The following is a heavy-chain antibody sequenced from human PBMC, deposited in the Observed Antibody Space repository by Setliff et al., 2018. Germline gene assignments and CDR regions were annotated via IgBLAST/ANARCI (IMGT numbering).Heavy chain of an antibody. V-gene: IGHV7-4-1*02. CDR2: IHTNTNSGNP. J-gene: IGHJ4*02. CDR1: GGTFSSYA. Sequence: GASVKVSCKASGGTFSSYAISWVRQAPGQGLEWMGWIHTNTNSGNPTYAQGFTGRFVFSLDTSVSTAYLQISSLKAEDTAVYYCARGRDPGYWGQGTLVTVSS. CDR3: ARGRDPGY.